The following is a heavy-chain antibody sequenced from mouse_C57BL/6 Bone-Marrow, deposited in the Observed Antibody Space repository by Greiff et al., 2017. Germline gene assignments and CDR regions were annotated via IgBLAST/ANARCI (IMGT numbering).Heavy chain of an antibody. CDR2: ISYDGSN. CDR1: GYSITSGYY. J-gene: IGHJ3*01. Sequence: EVQLQESGPGLVKPSQSLSLTCSVTGYSITSGYYWNWIRQFPGNKLEWMGYISYDGSNNYNPSLKNRISITRDTSKNQFFLKLNSVTTEDTATYYCARDTDYDGGFAYWGQGTLVTVSA. D-gene: IGHD2-4*01. CDR3: ARDTDYDGGFAY. V-gene: IGHV3-6*01.